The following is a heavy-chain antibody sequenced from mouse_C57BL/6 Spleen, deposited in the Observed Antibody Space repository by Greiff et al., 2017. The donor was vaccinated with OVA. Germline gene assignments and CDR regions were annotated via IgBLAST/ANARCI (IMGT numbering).Heavy chain of an antibody. Sequence: QVQLQQSGAELVKPGASVKMSCKASGYTFTSYWITWVKQRPGQGLEWIGDIYPGSGSTNYNEKFKSKATLTVDTSSSTAYMQLSSLTSEDSAVYYCARSRDYDGAGWAYWGQGTLVTVSA. CDR2: IYPGSGST. CDR3: ARSRDYDGAGWAY. CDR1: GYTFTSYW. V-gene: IGHV1-55*01. D-gene: IGHD2-4*01. J-gene: IGHJ3*01.